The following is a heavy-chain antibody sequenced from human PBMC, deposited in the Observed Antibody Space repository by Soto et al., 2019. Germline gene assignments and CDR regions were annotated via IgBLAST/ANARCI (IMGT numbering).Heavy chain of an antibody. V-gene: IGHV4-31*03. D-gene: IGHD5-12*01. CDR2: TYFSKTT. Sequence: SETLSLTCTVSGDSITSGGYYWSWVHHHPGKGLEWIGYTYFSKTTYYNPSLKSRVTISVDASKNQFSLNLSSVTAADTAVYYCARGREVAFQHYYGLDVWGQGTTVTVSS. CDR1: GDSITSGGYY. J-gene: IGHJ6*02. CDR3: ARGREVAFQHYYGLDV.